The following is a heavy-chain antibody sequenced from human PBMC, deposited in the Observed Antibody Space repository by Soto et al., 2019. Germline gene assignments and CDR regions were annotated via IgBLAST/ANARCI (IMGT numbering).Heavy chain of an antibody. CDR3: ARGGRVGEGH. CDR1: GRTFGSYD. J-gene: IGHJ4*02. CDR2: MNPNSGNT. V-gene: IGHV1-8*01. D-gene: IGHD3-10*01. Sequence: QVQLEQSGAEVRKPGASVKVSCKASGRTFGSYDFHWVRQATGQGFEWMGRMNPNSGNTVYAQNFQGRVAMTRNTSISTAYMDLSSLTHEDTAVYYCARGGRVGEGHWGQGTLVTVSS.